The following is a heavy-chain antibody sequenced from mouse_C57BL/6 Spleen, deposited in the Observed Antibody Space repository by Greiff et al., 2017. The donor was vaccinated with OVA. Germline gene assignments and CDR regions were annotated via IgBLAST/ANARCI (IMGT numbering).Heavy chain of an antibody. Sequence: EVHLVESGGGLVKPGGSLKLSCAASGFTFSSYAMSWVRQTPEKRLEWVATISDGGSYTYYPDNVKGRFTISRDNAKHNLYLQMSHLKSEDTAMYYCARDKDYSNYVGDYFDYWGQGTTLTVSS. D-gene: IGHD2-5*01. CDR2: ISDGGSYT. J-gene: IGHJ2*01. V-gene: IGHV5-4*01. CDR3: ARDKDYSNYVGDYFDY. CDR1: GFTFSSYA.